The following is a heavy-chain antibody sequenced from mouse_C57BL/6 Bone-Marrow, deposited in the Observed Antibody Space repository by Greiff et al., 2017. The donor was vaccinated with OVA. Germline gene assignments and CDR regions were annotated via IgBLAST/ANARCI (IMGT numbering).Heavy chain of an antibody. CDR1: GYTFTSHW. CDR2: IFPGSGST. Sequence: VQLQQSGPELVRPGASVKISCKAPGYTFTSHWMQWVRQRPGQGLEWIGEIFPGSGSTYYNEKFKGKATLTVDTSSSTAYMQLSRLTSEDSAVNFCARRAYDDGAWFAYWGQGTLVTVSA. D-gene: IGHD2-12*01. CDR3: ARRAYDDGAWFAY. J-gene: IGHJ3*01. V-gene: IGHV1-56*01.